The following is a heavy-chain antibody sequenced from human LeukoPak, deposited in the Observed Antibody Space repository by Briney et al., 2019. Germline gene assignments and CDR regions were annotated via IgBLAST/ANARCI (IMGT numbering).Heavy chain of an antibody. Sequence: ASVKVSCKASGYTFTCYYMHWVRQAPGQGLEWMGWINPNSGGTNYAQKFQGRVTMTRDTSISTAYMELSRLRSDDTAVYYCARGAYSSGWYMDYWGQGTLVTVSS. D-gene: IGHD6-19*01. J-gene: IGHJ4*02. CDR2: INPNSGGT. CDR1: GYTFTCYY. V-gene: IGHV1-2*02. CDR3: ARGAYSSGWYMDY.